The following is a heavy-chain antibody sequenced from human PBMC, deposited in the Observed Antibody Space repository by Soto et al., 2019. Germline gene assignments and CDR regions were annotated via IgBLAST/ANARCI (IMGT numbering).Heavy chain of an antibody. CDR3: AFLRTTVTPFDF. J-gene: IGHJ4*02. CDR1: GVSISTYY. V-gene: IGHV4-59*01. D-gene: IGHD4-17*01. CDR2: IFYSGST. Sequence: QVQLQESGPGLVKPSETLSLTCTVSGVSISTYYWSWIRQSPGKGLEWIGYIFYSGSTNYNPSLKSRVTISVHTSKNQFSLKLSAVTAADTAVYYGAFLRTTVTPFDFWGQGTLVTVSS.